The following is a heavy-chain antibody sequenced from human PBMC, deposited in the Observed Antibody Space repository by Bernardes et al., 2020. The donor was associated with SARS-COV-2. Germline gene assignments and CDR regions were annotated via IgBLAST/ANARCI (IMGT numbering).Heavy chain of an antibody. CDR3: VRGPSDGHGRFEY. Sequence: GGSLGLSCAASGFTFSNYWMHWVRQAPGKGLKWVSRLNGDGSRTTYADSVKGRFTISRDNTENTLYLQMNSLRAEDTAVYYCVRGPSDGHGRFEYWGQGTLGPVSS. V-gene: IGHV3-74*01. J-gene: IGHJ4*02. CDR1: GFTFSNYW. CDR2: LNGDGSRT.